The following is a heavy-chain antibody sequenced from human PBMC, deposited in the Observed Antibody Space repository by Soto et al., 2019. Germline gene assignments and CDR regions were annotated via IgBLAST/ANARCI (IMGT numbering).Heavy chain of an antibody. CDR1: GFTVGNYS. V-gene: IGHV3-23*01. Sequence: GGSRLVSWSASGFTVGNYSMTSVRPDPGKGLEWVSAVSGSGGNTFYADSVKGRFTISRDNSRKTLYLQMTSLRAEDAAVYYCAKFSATSVYDVSCAPDYWGQGTLVTVSS. CDR3: AKFSATSVYDVSCAPDY. D-gene: IGHD3-16*01. J-gene: IGHJ4*02. CDR2: VSGSGGNT.